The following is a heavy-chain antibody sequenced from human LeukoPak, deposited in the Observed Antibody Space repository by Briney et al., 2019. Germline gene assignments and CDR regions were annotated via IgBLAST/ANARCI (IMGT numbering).Heavy chain of an antibody. V-gene: IGHV3-11*04. CDR1: GFTFSDYY. J-gene: IGHJ3*02. D-gene: IGHD3-3*01. CDR3: ARDLRYYDFWSGYYRSRDAFDI. CDR2: ISSCGSTI. Sequence: GGSLRLSCAASGFTFSDYYMSWIRQAPGKGLEWVSYISSCGSTIYYADSVKGRFTISRDNAKNSLYLQMNSLRAEDTAVYYCARDLRYYDFWSGYYRSRDAFDIWGQGTMVTVSS.